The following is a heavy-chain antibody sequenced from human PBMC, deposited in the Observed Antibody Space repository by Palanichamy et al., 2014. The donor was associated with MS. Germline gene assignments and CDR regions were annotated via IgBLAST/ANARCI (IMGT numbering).Heavy chain of an antibody. CDR3: ARILYDDAFDI. Sequence: QVTLKESGPALVKPTQTLTLTCAFSGFSLSTSGMRVSWVRQPPGKALEWLARIDWDDDKFYSTSLKTRLTISKDTSKNQVVLTMTNMDPVDTATYYCARILYDDAFDIWGQGTMVTVSS. CDR1: GFSLSTSGMR. J-gene: IGHJ3*02. CDR2: IDWDDDK. V-gene: IGHV2-70*04. D-gene: IGHD2/OR15-2a*01.